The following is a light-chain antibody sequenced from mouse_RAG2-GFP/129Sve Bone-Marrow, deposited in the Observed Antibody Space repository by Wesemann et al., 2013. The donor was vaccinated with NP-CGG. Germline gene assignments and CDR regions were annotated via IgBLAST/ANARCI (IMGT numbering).Light chain of an antibody. CDR1: QSLLNSRTRKNY. CDR3: HQYLSSYT. Sequence: DIVMSQSPSSLAVSAGENVTMSCKSSQSLLNSRTRKNYLAWYQQKPGQSPKLLIYWASTRESGVPDRFTGSGSGTDFTLTISSVQAEDLAVYYCHQYLSSYTFGGGTKLEIK. V-gene: IGKV8-21*01. CDR2: WAS. J-gene: IGKJ2*01.